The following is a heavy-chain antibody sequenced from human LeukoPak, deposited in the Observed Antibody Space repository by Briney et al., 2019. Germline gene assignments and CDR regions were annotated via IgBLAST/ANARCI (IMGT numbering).Heavy chain of an antibody. Sequence: ASVKVSCKASGYTFTSYYMHWVRQAPGQGLEWMGIINPSGGSTSYAQKFQGRVTMTRDTSTSTVYMELSSLRSEDTAVYYCASRGYGSGSYYGSDYWGQGTLVTVSS. CDR1: GYTFTSYY. J-gene: IGHJ4*02. CDR2: INPSGGST. D-gene: IGHD3-10*01. V-gene: IGHV1-46*01. CDR3: ASRGYGSGSYYGSDY.